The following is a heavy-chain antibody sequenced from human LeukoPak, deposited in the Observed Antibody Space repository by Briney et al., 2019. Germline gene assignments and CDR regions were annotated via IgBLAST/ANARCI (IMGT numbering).Heavy chain of an antibody. CDR3: ARGFDDDFWSGYY. J-gene: IGHJ4*02. Sequence: GGSLRLSCAASGFTFSSYWMSWVRQAPGKGLEWVANIKKDGSEKYYVDSVKGRFTISRDNAKNSLYLQMNSLRAEDTAVYYCARGFDDDFWSGYYWGQGTLVTVSS. CDR2: IKKDGSEK. CDR1: GFTFSSYW. D-gene: IGHD3-3*01. V-gene: IGHV3-7*01.